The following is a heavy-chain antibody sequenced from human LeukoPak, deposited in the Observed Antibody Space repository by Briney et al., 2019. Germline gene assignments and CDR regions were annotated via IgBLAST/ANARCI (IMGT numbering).Heavy chain of an antibody. J-gene: IGHJ3*02. CDR2: ISSSSSYI. V-gene: IGHV3-21*01. CDR3: ARGRWLQELFPRPRPSDAFDI. D-gene: IGHD5-24*01. CDR1: GFTFSSYS. Sequence: PGGSLGLSCAASGFTFSSYSMNWVRQAPGKGLEWVSSISSSSSYIYYADSVKGRFTISRDNAKNSLYLQMNSLRAEDTAVYYCARGRWLQELFPRPRPSDAFDIWGQGTMVTVSS.